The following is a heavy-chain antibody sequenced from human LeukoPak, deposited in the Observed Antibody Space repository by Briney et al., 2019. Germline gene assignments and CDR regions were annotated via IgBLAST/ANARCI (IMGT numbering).Heavy chain of an antibody. J-gene: IGHJ4*02. CDR1: GFTFSNYW. V-gene: IGHV3-30*18. CDR2: ISYDGSNK. D-gene: IGHD3-22*01. Sequence: GGSPRLSCAASGFTFSNYWMTWVRQAPGKGLEWVAVISYDGSNKYYADSVKGRFTISRDNSKNTLYLQMNSLRAEDTAVYYCAKGSRWDSSGHTLDYWGQGTLVTVSS. CDR3: AKGSRWDSSGHTLDY.